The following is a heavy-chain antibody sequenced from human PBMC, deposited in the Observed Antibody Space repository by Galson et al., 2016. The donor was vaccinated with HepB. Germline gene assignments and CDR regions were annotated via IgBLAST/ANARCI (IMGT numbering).Heavy chain of an antibody. CDR3: AREGMRVAAKRVYYGMDV. V-gene: IGHV1-8*01. Sequence: SVKVSCKASGYTFTKSDINWVRQAPGQGLEWMGWMNPNSGNTGSAQKFQGIVTMTRNTSISTAYMELSSLRIEDTAVYYCAREGMRVAAKRVYYGMDVWGQGTTVTVSS. J-gene: IGHJ6*02. CDR1: GYTFTKSD. D-gene: IGHD1-26*01. CDR2: MNPNSGNT.